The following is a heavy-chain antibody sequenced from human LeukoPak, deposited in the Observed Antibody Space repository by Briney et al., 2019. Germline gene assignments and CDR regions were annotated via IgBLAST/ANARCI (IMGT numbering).Heavy chain of an antibody. J-gene: IGHJ4*02. D-gene: IGHD3-22*01. CDR1: GYSISSGYY. CDR2: IYHSGST. CDR3: ARLHYYYDSSGYYFVY. Sequence: PSETLSLTCTVSGYSISSGYYWGWIRQPPGKGLEWIGSIYHSGSTYYNPSLKSRVTISVDTSKNQFSLKLSSVTAADTAVYYCARLHYYYDSSGYYFVYWGQGTLVTVSS. V-gene: IGHV4-38-2*02.